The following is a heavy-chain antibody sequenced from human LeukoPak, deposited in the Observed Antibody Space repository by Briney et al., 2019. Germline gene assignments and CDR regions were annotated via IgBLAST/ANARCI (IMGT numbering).Heavy chain of an antibody. V-gene: IGHV4-59*01. J-gene: IGHJ4*02. CDR3: ARAVGPFDY. CDR1: GGSINYYY. Sequence: PSETLSLTCTVSGGSINYYYWMWIRQPPGKGLEWIGYIYYSGSTNYNPSLKSRVTISVDTSKNQFSLKLSSVTAADTAVYYCARAVGPFDYWGQGTLVTVSS. CDR2: IYYSGST.